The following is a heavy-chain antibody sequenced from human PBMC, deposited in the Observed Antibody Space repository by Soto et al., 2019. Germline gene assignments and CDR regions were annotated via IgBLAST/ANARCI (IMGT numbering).Heavy chain of an antibody. CDR2: TYFRSKWYN. Sequence: PSHTLSLTCAISGDSVASNTASWNLIRQSPSRGLEWLGRTYFRSKWYNDYAVSVKSRIIINPDTSNNQFSLQLNSVTPEDTAVYFCAKGDNLGPKTGYAFDPWGQGIMVTVSS. V-gene: IGHV6-1*01. J-gene: IGHJ5*02. CDR1: GDSVASNTAS. D-gene: IGHD5-12*01. CDR3: AKGDNLGPKTGYAFDP.